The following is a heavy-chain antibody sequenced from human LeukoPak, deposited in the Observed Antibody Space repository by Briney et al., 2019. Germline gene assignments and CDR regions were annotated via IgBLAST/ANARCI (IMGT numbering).Heavy chain of an antibody. CDR3: AKQYGSGNYGSDY. D-gene: IGHD3-10*01. V-gene: IGHV3-23*01. J-gene: IGHJ4*02. CDR2: ISGSGGST. Sequence: GGSLRLSCAASGFTFSSYGMSWVRQAPGKGLEWVSAISGSGGSTYYADSVKGRFTISRDNSKNTLYLQMNSLRAEDTAVYYCAKQYGSGNYGSDYWGQGTLVTVSS. CDR1: GFTFSSYG.